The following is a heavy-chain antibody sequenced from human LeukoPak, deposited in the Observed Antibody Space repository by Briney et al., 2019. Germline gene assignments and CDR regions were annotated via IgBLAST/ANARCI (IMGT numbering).Heavy chain of an antibody. Sequence: PGGSLRLSCAASGFTFDDYAMHWVRQAPGKGLEWVSGISWNSGSIGYADSVKGRFTTSRDNAKNSLYLQMNSLRAEDTALYYCAKVGGGDFSLLWYFDLWGRGTLVTVSS. J-gene: IGHJ2*01. CDR1: GFTFDDYA. CDR3: AKVGGGDFSLLWYFDL. CDR2: ISWNSGSI. V-gene: IGHV3-9*01. D-gene: IGHD2-21*01.